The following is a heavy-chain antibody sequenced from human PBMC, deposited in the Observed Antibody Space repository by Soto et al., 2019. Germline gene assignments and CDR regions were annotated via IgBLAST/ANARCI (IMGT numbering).Heavy chain of an antibody. CDR1: GYTFTSYA. Sequence: KVSCKASGYTFTSYAMHWARQAPGQRLEWMGWINAGNGNTKYSQKFQGRVTITRDTSASTAYMELSSLRSEDTAVYYCARDLRGYCSSTSCYGNPDYWGQGTLVTVSS. D-gene: IGHD2-2*01. CDR3: ARDLRGYCSSTSCYGNPDY. CDR2: INAGNGNT. J-gene: IGHJ4*02. V-gene: IGHV1-3*01.